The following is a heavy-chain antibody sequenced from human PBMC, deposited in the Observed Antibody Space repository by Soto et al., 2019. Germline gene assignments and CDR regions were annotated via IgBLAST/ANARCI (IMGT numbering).Heavy chain of an antibody. CDR1: GFTFSDYT. Sequence: QPGGSLRPSCTTSGFTFSDYTMSCFRQAPGKGLEWVGFIRSKPYGGTTEHAASVKGRFAISRDDSKSIAYLQMNSLKAEDTAVYYCTRDGRYSGYPPPAFWGPGTLVTVSS. D-gene: IGHD5-12*01. V-gene: IGHV3-49*03. CDR3: TRDGRYSGYPPPAF. J-gene: IGHJ4*02. CDR2: IRSKPYGGTT.